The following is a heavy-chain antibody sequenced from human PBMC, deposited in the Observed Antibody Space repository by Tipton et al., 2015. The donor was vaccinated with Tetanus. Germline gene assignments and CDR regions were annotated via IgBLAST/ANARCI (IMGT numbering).Heavy chain of an antibody. CDR1: GVSVTTYH. CDR3: ARANNDFPKKGPFDS. CDR2: ITDTGRT. J-gene: IGHJ4*02. D-gene: IGHD3-3*01. Sequence: TLSLTCNVSGVSVTTYHWSWIRQPPGKGLEWIGYITDTGRTNYSPSLRNRLTISIDTSKTHFSLRLTSVTAADTAVYYCARANNDFPKKGPFDSWGQGSLVIVSS. V-gene: IGHV4-59*02.